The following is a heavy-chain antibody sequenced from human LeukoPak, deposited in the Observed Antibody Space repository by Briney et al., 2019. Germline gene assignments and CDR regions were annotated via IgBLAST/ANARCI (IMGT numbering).Heavy chain of an antibody. D-gene: IGHD1-26*01. J-gene: IGHJ4*02. CDR2: ISYDGSNK. Sequence: GRSLRLSCAASGFTFSSYGMHWVRQAPGKGLEWVAVISYDGSNKYYADSVKGRFTISRDNSKNTLYLQMNSLRAEDTAVYYCAKVYGEQYYFDYWGQGTLVTVSS. V-gene: IGHV3-30*18. CDR3: AKVYGEQYYFDY. CDR1: GFTFSSYG.